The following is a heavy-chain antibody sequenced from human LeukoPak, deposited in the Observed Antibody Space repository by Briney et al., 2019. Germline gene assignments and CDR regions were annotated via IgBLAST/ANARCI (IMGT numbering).Heavy chain of an antibody. V-gene: IGHV3-21*01. Sequence: GGSLRLSCAASGFTFSSYSMNWVRQAPGKGLEWVSSISSSSSYIYYADSVKGRFTISRDNAKNSLYLQMNSLRAEDTAVYYCARDPKQRLGKEVYNWGQGTLVTVSS. CDR2: ISSSSSYI. CDR3: ARDPKQRLGKEVYN. J-gene: IGHJ4*02. D-gene: IGHD6-25*01. CDR1: GFTFSSYS.